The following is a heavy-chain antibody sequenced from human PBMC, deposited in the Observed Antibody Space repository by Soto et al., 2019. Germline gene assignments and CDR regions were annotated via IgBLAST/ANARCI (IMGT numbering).Heavy chain of an antibody. CDR2: IIPIFGTA. CDR3: ARDRGPSSGYYPYWFDP. J-gene: IGHJ5*02. D-gene: IGHD3-22*01. V-gene: IGHV1-69*12. Sequence: QVQLVQSGAEVKKPGSSVKVSCKASGGTFSSYAITWVRQAPGQGLEWMGGIIPIFGTANYAQKFQARVTITAXXSXSXVYMELSSLRSEDTAVYYCARDRGPSSGYYPYWFDPWGQGTLVTVSS. CDR1: GGTFSSYA.